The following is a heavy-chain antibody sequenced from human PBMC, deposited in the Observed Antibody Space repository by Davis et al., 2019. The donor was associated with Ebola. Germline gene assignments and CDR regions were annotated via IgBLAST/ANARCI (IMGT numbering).Heavy chain of an antibody. Sequence: MPSETLSLTCTVSGGSISGYYWSWIRQSPGKGMEWIGYVHYSGSTNYNPSLMRRVTILVDPSKNQFSLKLTSVTAADTAVYYCARDSRWLVPGTYYYYGMDVWGQGTTVTVSS. CDR2: VHYSGST. CDR3: ARDSRWLVPGTYYYYGMDV. CDR1: GGSISGYY. V-gene: IGHV4-59*01. J-gene: IGHJ6*02. D-gene: IGHD6-19*01.